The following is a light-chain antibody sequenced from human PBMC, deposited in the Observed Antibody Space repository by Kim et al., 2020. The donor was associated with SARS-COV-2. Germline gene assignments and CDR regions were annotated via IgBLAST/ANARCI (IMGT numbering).Light chain of an antibody. CDR3: EAWDDSLSGWV. Sequence: ELTQPPSASVTPGQRVTISCSGSSSNIGSNYVYWYQQLPGTAPKLLIYSNNQRPSGVPDRFSGSKSGTSASLAISGLRSEDEADYYCEAWDDSLSGWVFGGGTQLTVL. J-gene: IGLJ3*02. CDR1: SSNIGSNY. V-gene: IGLV1-47*02. CDR2: SNN.